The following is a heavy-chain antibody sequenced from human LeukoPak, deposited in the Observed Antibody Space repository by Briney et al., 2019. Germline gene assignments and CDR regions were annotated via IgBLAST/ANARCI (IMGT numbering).Heavy chain of an antibody. CDR2: ISSSSSYI. J-gene: IGHJ4*02. Sequence: GGSLRLSCAASAFTFSSYGMHWVRQAPGKGLEWVSFISSSSSYIYYADSLKGRFTISRDNAKNSLHLQMNSLRAEDTAVYYCARGTMFPYYFDYWGQGTLVTVSS. CDR3: ARGTMFPYYFDY. V-gene: IGHV3-21*01. D-gene: IGHD3-10*02. CDR1: AFTFSSYG.